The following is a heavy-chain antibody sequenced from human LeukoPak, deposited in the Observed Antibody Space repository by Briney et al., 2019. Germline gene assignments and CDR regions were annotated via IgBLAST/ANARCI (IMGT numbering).Heavy chain of an antibody. Sequence: PSGTLSLTCTVSSGSIPAILFWWTWVRQPTGKGLEWIGEISSDGTAKYSPSLRSRVTISVDKSKNQFSLKLNSVTAADTAVYYCARERVREVGLFDSWGQGALVTVSS. D-gene: IGHD1-26*01. CDR2: ISSDGTA. CDR3: ARERVREVGLFDS. J-gene: IGHJ5*01. V-gene: IGHV4-4*02. CDR1: SGSIPAILFW.